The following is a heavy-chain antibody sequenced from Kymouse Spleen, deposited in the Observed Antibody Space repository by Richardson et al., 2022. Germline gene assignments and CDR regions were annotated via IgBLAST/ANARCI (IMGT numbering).Heavy chain of an antibody. CDR3: TGPMVRGVIINGY. J-gene: IGHJ4*02. Sequence: EVQLVESGGGLVKPGGSLRLSCAASGFTFSNAWMSWVRQAPGKGLEWVGRIKSKTDGGTTDYAAPVKGRFTISRDDSKNTLYLQMNSLKTEDTAVYYCTGPMVRGVIINGYWGQGTLVTVSS. CDR2: IKSKTDGGTT. D-gene: IGHD3-10*01. CDR1: GFTFSNAW. V-gene: IGHV3-15*01.